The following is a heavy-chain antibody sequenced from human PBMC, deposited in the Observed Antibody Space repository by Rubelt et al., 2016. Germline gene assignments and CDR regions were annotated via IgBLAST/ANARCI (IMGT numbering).Heavy chain of an antibody. CDR2: ISGSGGST. V-gene: IGHV3-23*01. D-gene: IGHD5-12*01. CDR3: AKDVSGGYAGRLDY. Sequence: EVQLLDSGGGLVQPGGSLTLSCAASGFTFSSYAMSWVRQAPGKGLEWVSAISGSGGSTYYADSVKGRFSISRDNSRNTLYLEMNSLRDEDTAVYYCAKDVSGGYAGRLDYWGQGTLVTVSS. J-gene: IGHJ4*02. CDR1: GFTFSSYA.